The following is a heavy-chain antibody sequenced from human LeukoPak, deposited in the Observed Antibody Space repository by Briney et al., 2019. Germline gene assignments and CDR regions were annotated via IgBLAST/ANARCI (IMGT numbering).Heavy chain of an antibody. J-gene: IGHJ6*04. CDR1: GFTFSSSG. Sequence: PGGSLRLSCAASGFTFSSSGMSWVRQAPGKGLEWVSTISGSGIVTYNADSVKGRFTISRDNSKNTLYLQMNSLRAEDTAVYYCAELGITMIGGVWGKGTTVTISS. V-gene: IGHV3-23*01. D-gene: IGHD3-10*02. CDR2: ISGSGIVT. CDR3: AELGITMIGGV.